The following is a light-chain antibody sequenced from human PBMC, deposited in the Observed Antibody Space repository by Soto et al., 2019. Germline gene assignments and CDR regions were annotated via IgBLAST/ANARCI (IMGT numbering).Light chain of an antibody. CDR3: QQYYSYPTWT. V-gene: IGKV1-39*01. CDR2: AAS. CDR1: QSITKY. Sequence: DIQMTQSPYSLSASLGDRVTMTCRASQSITKYLNLYQQKPGKAPKLLIYAASTLQSGVPSRFSGSGSGTDFTLTISCLQSEDFATYYCQQYYSYPTWTFGQGTKVDIK. J-gene: IGKJ1*01.